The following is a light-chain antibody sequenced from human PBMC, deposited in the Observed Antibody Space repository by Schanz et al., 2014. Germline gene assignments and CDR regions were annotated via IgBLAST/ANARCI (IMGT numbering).Light chain of an antibody. CDR3: CSYAGDTPHVA. CDR2: EAT. V-gene: IGLV2-23*01. CDR1: SSDVGGYNY. J-gene: IGLJ2*01. Sequence: QSALTQPASVSGSPGQSITISCTGTSSDVGGYNYVSWYQQHPGKAPKLMIYEATKRPSGVSDRFSGSKSGKTASLTISGLQTEDEADYYCCSYAGDTPHVALGGGTKLTVL.